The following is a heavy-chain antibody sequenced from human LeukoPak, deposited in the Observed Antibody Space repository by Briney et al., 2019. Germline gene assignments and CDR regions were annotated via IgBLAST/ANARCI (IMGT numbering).Heavy chain of an antibody. J-gene: IGHJ6*03. CDR1: GYTFSNYG. Sequence: ASVKVSCTSSGYTFSNYGISWVRQAPGPGLEWMGLISANNGNTNYAQKLQGRVTMTTDTSTSTAYMELRSLRSDDTAVYYCARGHRPDDHAYYYMDAWGKGTTVTVSS. V-gene: IGHV1-18*01. CDR3: ARGHRPDDHAYYYMDA. CDR2: ISANNGNT. D-gene: IGHD1-1*01.